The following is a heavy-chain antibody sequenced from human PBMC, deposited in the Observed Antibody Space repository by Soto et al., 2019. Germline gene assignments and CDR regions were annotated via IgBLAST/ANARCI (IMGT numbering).Heavy chain of an antibody. CDR3: AREGGSAYFDY. V-gene: IGHV1-69*13. CDR2: IIPIFGTA. CDR1: GGAFSSYA. J-gene: IGHJ4*02. Sequence: GASVKVSCKASGGAFSSYAISWVRQAPGQGLEWMGGIIPIFGTANYAQKFQGRVTITADESTSTAYMELSSLRSEDTAVYYCAREGGSAYFDYWGQGTLVTVSS. D-gene: IGHD3-16*01.